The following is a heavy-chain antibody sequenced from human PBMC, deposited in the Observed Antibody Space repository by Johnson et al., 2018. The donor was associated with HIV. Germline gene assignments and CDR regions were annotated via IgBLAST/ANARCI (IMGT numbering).Heavy chain of an antibody. D-gene: IGHD6-6*01. J-gene: IGHJ3*02. CDR3: AREYSSLSQGAFDI. CDR2: IRYDGSNK. Sequence: QVQLVESGGGVVQPGRSLRLSCAASGFTFSSYGMHWVRQAPGKGLEWVAFIRYDGSNKYYADSVKGRFTISRDSTKNSLYLQMNSLRAEDTAVYYCAREYSSLSQGAFDIWGQGTMVTVSS. V-gene: IGHV3-33*01. CDR1: GFTFSSYG.